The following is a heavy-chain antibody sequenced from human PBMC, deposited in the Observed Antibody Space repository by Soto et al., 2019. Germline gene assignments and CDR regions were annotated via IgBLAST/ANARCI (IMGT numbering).Heavy chain of an antibody. D-gene: IGHD2-2*01. Sequence: GGSLRLSCAASGFTFSSYSMNWVRQAPGKGLEWVSSISSSSSYIYYADSVKGRFTISRDNAKNSLYLQMNSLRAEDTAVYYCARDIQLPSVWYYYYYMDVWGKGTTVTVSS. CDR2: ISSSSSYI. J-gene: IGHJ6*03. CDR1: GFTFSSYS. V-gene: IGHV3-21*01. CDR3: ARDIQLPSVWYYYYYMDV.